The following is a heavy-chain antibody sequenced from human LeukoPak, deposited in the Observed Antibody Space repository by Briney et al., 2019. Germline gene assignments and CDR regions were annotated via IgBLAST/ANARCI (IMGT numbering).Heavy chain of an antibody. D-gene: IGHD5-18*01. CDR1: GGSISSYY. J-gene: IGHJ2*01. CDR2: IYYSGST. V-gene: IGHV4-59*01. CDR3: AKVDTAMVTFWYFDL. Sequence: SETLSLTCTVSGGSISSYYWSWIRQPPGKGLEWIGYIYYSGSTNYNPSLKSRVTISVDTSKNQFSLKLSSVTAADTAVYYCAKVDTAMVTFWYFDLWGRGTLVTVSS.